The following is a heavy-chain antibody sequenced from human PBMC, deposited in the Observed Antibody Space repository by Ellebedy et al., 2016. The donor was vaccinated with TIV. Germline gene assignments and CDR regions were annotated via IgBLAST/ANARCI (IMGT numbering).Heavy chain of an antibody. Sequence: GESLKISCAASGFTFSNYAMSWVRQAPGKGLEWVSGTSGGGATTYYADSVKGRFTISRDNSKNTLYLQMNSLRAEDTAVYYCARQTVATSVNDAFDIWGLGTVVTVSS. CDR2: TSGGGATT. D-gene: IGHD4-17*01. J-gene: IGHJ3*02. CDR1: GFTFSNYA. V-gene: IGHV3-23*01. CDR3: ARQTVATSVNDAFDI.